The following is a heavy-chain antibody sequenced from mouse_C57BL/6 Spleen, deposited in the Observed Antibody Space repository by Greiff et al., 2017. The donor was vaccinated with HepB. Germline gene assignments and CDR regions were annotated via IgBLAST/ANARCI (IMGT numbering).Heavy chain of an antibody. Sequence: QVQLQQPGAELVKPGASVKMSCKASGYTFTSYWITWVKQRPGQGLEWIGDIYPGSGSTNYNEKFKSKATLTVDTSSSTAYMQLSSLTSEDSAVYYCARYTTVDHYYAMDYWGQGTSVTVSS. J-gene: IGHJ4*01. V-gene: IGHV1-55*01. CDR3: ARYTTVDHYYAMDY. CDR2: IYPGSGST. D-gene: IGHD1-1*01. CDR1: GYTFTSYW.